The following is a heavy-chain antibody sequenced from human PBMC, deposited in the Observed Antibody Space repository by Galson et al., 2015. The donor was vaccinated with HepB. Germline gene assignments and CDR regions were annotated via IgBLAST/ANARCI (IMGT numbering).Heavy chain of an antibody. D-gene: IGHD2-15*01. Sequence: CAISGDSVSSNSAAWNRIRLSPSRGLEWLGRTHYRSKWYYDYAPSVKSRITINPDTSKNQFSLQLNSVTPEDTAVYYCARAAIVVVLGSSYYGMDVWGQGTTVTISS. V-gene: IGHV6-1*01. CDR2: THYRSKWYY. CDR1: GDSVSSNSAA. J-gene: IGHJ6*02. CDR3: ARAAIVVVLGSSYYGMDV.